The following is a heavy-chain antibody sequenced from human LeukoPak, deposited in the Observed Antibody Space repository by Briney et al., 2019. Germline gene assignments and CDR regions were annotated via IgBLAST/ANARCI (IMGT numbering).Heavy chain of an antibody. D-gene: IGHD6-19*01. Sequence: GGPLRLSCAASGFTFSSYSMNWVRQAPGKGLEWVSSISSSSSYIYYADSVKGRFTISRDNAKNSLYLQMNSLRAEDTAVYYCARGVTLGLVYYYYYGMDVWGKGTTVTVSS. CDR2: ISSSSSYI. CDR1: GFTFSSYS. CDR3: ARGVTLGLVYYYYYGMDV. J-gene: IGHJ6*04. V-gene: IGHV3-21*01.